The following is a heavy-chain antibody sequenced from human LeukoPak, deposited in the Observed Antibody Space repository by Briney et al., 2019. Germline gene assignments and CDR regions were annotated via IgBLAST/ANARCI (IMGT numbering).Heavy chain of an antibody. CDR1: GFTVSSNY. CDR3: ARAGYPYYYYGMDV. CDR2: IYSGGST. V-gene: IGHV3-66*01. Sequence: GGSLRLSCAASGFTVSSNYMSWVRHAPGKGLEWVSVIYSGGSTYYADSVKGRFTISRDNSKNTLYLQMNSLRAEDTAVYYCARAGYPYYYYGMDVWGQGTTVTVSS. J-gene: IGHJ6*02. D-gene: IGHD3-16*02.